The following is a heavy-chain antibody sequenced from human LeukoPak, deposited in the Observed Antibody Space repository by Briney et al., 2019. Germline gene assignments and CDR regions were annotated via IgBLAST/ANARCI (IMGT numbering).Heavy chain of an antibody. CDR2: IIPIFGTA. V-gene: IGHV1-69*06. Sequence: SVKVSCKASGGTFSSYAISWVRQAPGQGLEWMGGIIPIFGTANYAQKFQGRVTITADKSTSTAYMELSSLRSEDTAVYYCAKDAGQGAYFDWLLVGWFDPWGQGTLVTVSS. CDR1: GGTFSSYA. D-gene: IGHD3-9*01. CDR3: AKDAGQGAYFDWLLVGWFDP. J-gene: IGHJ5*02.